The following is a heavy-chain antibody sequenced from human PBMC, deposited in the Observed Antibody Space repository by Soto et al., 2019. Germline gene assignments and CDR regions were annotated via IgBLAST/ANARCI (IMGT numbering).Heavy chain of an antibody. CDR3: ARDSRSGYYLDY. D-gene: IGHD3-22*01. CDR2: IYHSGST. Sequence: PSETLSLTCAVSGGSISSGGYSWSWIRQPPGKGLECIGYIYHSGSTYYNPSLKSRVTISVDRSKNQFSLKLSSVTAADTAVYYCARDSRSGYYLDYWGQGTLVTVSS. CDR1: GGSISSGGYS. V-gene: IGHV4-30-2*01. J-gene: IGHJ4*02.